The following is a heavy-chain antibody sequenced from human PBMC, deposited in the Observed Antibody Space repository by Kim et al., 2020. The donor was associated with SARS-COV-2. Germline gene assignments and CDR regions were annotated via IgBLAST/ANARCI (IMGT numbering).Heavy chain of an antibody. CDR2: MNPNSGNT. CDR1: GYTFTSYD. V-gene: IGHV1-8*01. Sequence: ASVKVSCKASGYTFTSYDINWVRQATGQGLEWMGWMNPNSGNTGYAQKFQGRVSMTRNTSISTAYMELSSLRSEDTAVYYCARNSNHGQAPPNWFDPWGQGTLVTVSS. D-gene: IGHD4-4*01. J-gene: IGHJ5*02. CDR3: ARNSNHGQAPPNWFDP.